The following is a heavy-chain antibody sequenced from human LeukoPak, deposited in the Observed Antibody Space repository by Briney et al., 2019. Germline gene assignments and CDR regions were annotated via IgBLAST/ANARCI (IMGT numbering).Heavy chain of an antibody. CDR1: GFTFDDYA. Sequence: PGGSLRLSCAASGFTFDDYAMHWVRHAPGKGLEWVSGISWNSGSIGYADSVKGRFTISRDNAKNSLYLQMNSLRAEDTALYYCAKDITAAAGILDYWGQGTLVTASS. CDR2: ISWNSGSI. CDR3: AKDITAAAGILDY. V-gene: IGHV3-9*01. J-gene: IGHJ4*02. D-gene: IGHD6-13*01.